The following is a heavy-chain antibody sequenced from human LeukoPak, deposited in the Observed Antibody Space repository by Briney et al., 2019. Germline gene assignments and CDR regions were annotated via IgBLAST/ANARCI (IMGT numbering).Heavy chain of an antibody. J-gene: IGHJ4*02. D-gene: IGHD4-17*01. CDR3: ARGRGDDGLYYFDY. CDR1: GGSFSGYY. V-gene: IGHV4-34*01. Sequence: PSGTLSLTCAVYGGSFSGYYWSWIRQPPGKGLEWIGEINHSGSTNYNPSLKSRVTISVDTSKNQFSLKLSSVTAADTAVYYCARGRGDDGLYYFDYWGQGTLVTVSS. CDR2: INHSGST.